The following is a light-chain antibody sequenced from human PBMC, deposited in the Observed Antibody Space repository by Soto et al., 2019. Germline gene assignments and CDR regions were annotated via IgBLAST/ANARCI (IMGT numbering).Light chain of an antibody. CDR3: QHSNSYSEA. Sequence: DIQMTQSPSTLSGSVGDRVTITCRASQTISSWLAWYQQKPGKAPKLLIYKASTLKSGVPSRFSGSGSGTAFTLASSSLQPDDFATYYCQHSNSYSEAFGQGPKVELK. V-gene: IGKV1-5*03. J-gene: IGKJ1*01. CDR1: QTISSW. CDR2: KAS.